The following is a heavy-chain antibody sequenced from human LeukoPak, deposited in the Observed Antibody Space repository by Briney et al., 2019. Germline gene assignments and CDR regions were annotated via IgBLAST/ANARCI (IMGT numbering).Heavy chain of an antibody. J-gene: IGHJ4*02. CDR2: IKQDGSEK. CDR3: AGGYSSSWFPNFDY. CDR1: GFTFSNYW. D-gene: IGHD6-13*01. Sequence: GGSLRLSCAASGFTFSNYWMNWVRQAPGKGLEWVANIKQDGSEKKYVDSVKGRFTISRDNAKNSLYLQMNSLRAEDTAVYYCAGGYSSSWFPNFDYWGQGTLVTVSS. V-gene: IGHV3-7*03.